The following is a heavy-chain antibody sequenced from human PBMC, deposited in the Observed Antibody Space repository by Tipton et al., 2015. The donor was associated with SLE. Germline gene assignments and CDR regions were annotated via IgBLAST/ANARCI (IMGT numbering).Heavy chain of an antibody. J-gene: IGHJ6*03. Sequence: SLRLSCTASGFTLGAYTMSWVRQAPGKGLEWVGFIRSKAYGGTTEYAASVKGRFTISRDDSKSIAYLQMNSLRPEDTAIYFCAKCRGDWAAERYYKVVHALHMDAWGKGTAVTVSS. CDR1: GFTLGAYT. V-gene: IGHV3-49*04. CDR2: IRSKAYGGTT. CDR3: AKCRGDWAAERYYKVVHALHMDA. D-gene: IGHD3-10*01.